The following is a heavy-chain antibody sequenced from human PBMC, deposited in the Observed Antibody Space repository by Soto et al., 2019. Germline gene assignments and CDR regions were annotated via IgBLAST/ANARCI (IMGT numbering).Heavy chain of an antibody. D-gene: IGHD1-26*01. V-gene: IGHV1-69*13. J-gene: IGHJ4*02. Sequence: GASVKVSCKASGGTFSTYAITWVRQAPGQGLEWMGGIIPMFGTANYAQKFRGRVTVTADESTSTAQMELSSLRSEDTAVYYCARGWETVGTTTPFAYWGQGTVVTVSS. CDR3: ARGWETVGTTTPFAY. CDR1: GGTFSTYA. CDR2: IIPMFGTA.